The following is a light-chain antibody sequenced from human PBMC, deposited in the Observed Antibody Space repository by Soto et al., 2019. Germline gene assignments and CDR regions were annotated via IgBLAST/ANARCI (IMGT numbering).Light chain of an antibody. CDR3: CSYTTSNTVM. CDR2: DVS. CDR1: SSDVGDYNY. J-gene: IGLJ3*02. Sequence: QSALTQPASVSGSPGQSITLSCTSSSSDVGDYNYVSWYQQHPGKAPKLLIYDVSNRPSGVSNRFSGSKSGNTASLTISGLQAEDEADYYCCSYTTSNTVMFGGGTKLTVL. V-gene: IGLV2-14*03.